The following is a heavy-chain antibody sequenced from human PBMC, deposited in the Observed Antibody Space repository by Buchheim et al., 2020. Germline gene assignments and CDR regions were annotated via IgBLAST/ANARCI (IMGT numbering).Heavy chain of an antibody. CDR2: IYYGGST. CDR1: GVSIYSSY. V-gene: IGHV4-59*01. Sequence: QVQLQESGPGLVKPSETLSLTCTVSGVSIYSSYWTWIRQPLGKGLEWIGNIYYGGSTNYNPSPKGRVTMSIDTSKNQFSLRMTSVTAADTAVYYCVMGDYEFANWGQGT. D-gene: IGHD3-16*01. J-gene: IGHJ4*02. CDR3: VMGDYEFAN.